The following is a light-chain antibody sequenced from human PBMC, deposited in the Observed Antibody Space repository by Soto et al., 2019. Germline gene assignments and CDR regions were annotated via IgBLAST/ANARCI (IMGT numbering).Light chain of an antibody. CDR2: DAS. CDR1: QSVSSY. Sequence: EIVLTQAPATLSLSPGERATLSGRASQSVSSYLAWYQQKPGQAPRLLIYDASNRATGIPARFSGSGSGTDFTLTISSLEPEDFAVYYCQQRSNWLGTFGQGTKVDIK. J-gene: IGKJ1*01. V-gene: IGKV3-11*01. CDR3: QQRSNWLGT.